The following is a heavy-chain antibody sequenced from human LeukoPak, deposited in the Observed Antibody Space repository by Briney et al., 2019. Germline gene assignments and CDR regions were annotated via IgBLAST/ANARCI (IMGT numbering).Heavy chain of an antibody. CDR3: AKGDSYGYGGWFDP. CDR1: GSGFTFGNFA. D-gene: IGHD5-18*01. J-gene: IGHJ5*02. V-gene: IGHV3-23*01. Sequence: PGGSLRLSCEASGSGFTFGNFAMSWVRQAPGKGLEWVSGISGSGYYTYYADSVKGRFTISRDNSKNTLYIQMNSLRAEDTAVYYCAKGDSYGYGGWFDPWGQGTLVTVSS. CDR2: ISGSGYYT.